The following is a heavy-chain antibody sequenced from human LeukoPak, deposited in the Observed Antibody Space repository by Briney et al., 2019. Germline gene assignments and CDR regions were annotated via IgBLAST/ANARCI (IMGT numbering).Heavy chain of an antibody. D-gene: IGHD6-13*01. Sequence: GGSLRLSCAASGFTFSSYAMSWVRQAPGKGLEWVSAISGSGGSTYYADSVKGRFTISRDNAKNTLYLQMNSLRVEDTAVYYCTSSNWYAAFDYWGQGTLVTVSS. V-gene: IGHV3-23*01. CDR1: GFTFSSYA. CDR3: TSSNWYAAFDY. CDR2: ISGSGGST. J-gene: IGHJ4*02.